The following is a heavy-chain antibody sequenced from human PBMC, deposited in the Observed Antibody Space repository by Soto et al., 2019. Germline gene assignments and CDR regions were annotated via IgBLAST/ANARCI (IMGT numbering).Heavy chain of an antibody. CDR3: SRAGSESGFDY. J-gene: IGHJ4*02. Sequence: LSLTCAASGFTFSSYDMHWVRQATGKGLEWVSAIGTAGDTYYPGSVKGRFTISRENAKNSLYLQMNSLRAGDTAVYYCSRAGSESGFDYWGQGTLVTVSS. CDR1: GFTFSSYD. D-gene: IGHD2-15*01. CDR2: IGTAGDT. V-gene: IGHV3-13*01.